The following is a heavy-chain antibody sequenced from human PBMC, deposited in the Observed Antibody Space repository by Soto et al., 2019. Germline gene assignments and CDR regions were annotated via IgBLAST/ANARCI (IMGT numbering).Heavy chain of an antibody. CDR3: AIQIMLPAAQTHRFNY. CDR2: IIPIFGTA. J-gene: IGHJ4*02. Sequence: ASVKVSCKASGGTFSSYAISWVRQAPGQGLEWMGGIIPIFGTANYAQKFQGRVTITADESTSTAYMELSSLRSEDTAVYYCAIQIMLPAAQTHRFNYWSPGTMVTVS. D-gene: IGHD2-2*01. V-gene: IGHV1-69*13. CDR1: GGTFSSYA.